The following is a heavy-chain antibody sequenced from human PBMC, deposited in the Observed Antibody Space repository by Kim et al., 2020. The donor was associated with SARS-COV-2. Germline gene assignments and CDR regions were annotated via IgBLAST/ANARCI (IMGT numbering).Heavy chain of an antibody. CDR1: GFTVSSNY. J-gene: IGHJ4*02. CDR3: ARGSGYSYVPFDY. CDR2: IYSGGST. D-gene: IGHD5-18*01. V-gene: IGHV3-53*01. Sequence: GGSLRLSCAASGFTVSSNYMSWVRQAPGKGLEWVSVIYSGGSTYYADSVKGRFTISRDNSKNTLYLQMNSLRAEDSAVYYCARGSGYSYVPFDYWGQGTLVTVSS.